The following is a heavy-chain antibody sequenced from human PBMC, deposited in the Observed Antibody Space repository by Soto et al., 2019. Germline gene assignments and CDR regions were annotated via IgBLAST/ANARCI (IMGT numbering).Heavy chain of an antibody. J-gene: IGHJ5*02. CDR3: ANRGTMGVFDA. Sequence: EVQLLESGGGLVQPGGSLRLSCAASGFTFSSFAMSWVRQAPGKGLEWLAAITFRGDYTYYADSVKGRFTLSRDNSRNRLGVEMTSVQVGDTALYYRANRGTMGVFDAWGQGTLLTVSS. CDR2: ITFRGDYT. CDR1: GFTFSSFA. V-gene: IGHV3-23*01. D-gene: IGHD3-10*01.